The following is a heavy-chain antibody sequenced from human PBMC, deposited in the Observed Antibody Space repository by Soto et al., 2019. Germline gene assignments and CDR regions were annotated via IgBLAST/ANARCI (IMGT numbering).Heavy chain of an antibody. CDR2: ISYDGTNK. CDR3: ARDPKTSGGQHWAFNYFDS. Sequence: GGSLRLSCAASGFIFSSYTMHWVRQAPGKGPEWVALISYDGTNKFYADSVKGRFTISRDNSKSTLYLQVDNLRPEDAAVYYCARDPKTSGGQHWAFNYFDSWGQGTLVTVS. V-gene: IGHV3-30-3*01. J-gene: IGHJ4*02. D-gene: IGHD7-27*01. CDR1: GFIFSSYT.